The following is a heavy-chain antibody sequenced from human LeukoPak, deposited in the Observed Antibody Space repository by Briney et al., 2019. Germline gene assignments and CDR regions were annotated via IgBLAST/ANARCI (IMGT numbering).Heavy chain of an antibody. CDR2: IKHDGSDS. D-gene: IGHD4-17*01. V-gene: IGHV3-7*01. Sequence: PGGSLRLSCAASGFTFSDYYMSWIRQAPGKGLEWVANIKHDGSDSFYVDSVKGQFTISRDNSENSLYLQMHSLRVEDTAMYFCARDRRPTIYGGLDSWGQGTVVTVSS. CDR3: ARDRRPTIYGGLDS. CDR1: GFTFSDYY. J-gene: IGHJ4*02.